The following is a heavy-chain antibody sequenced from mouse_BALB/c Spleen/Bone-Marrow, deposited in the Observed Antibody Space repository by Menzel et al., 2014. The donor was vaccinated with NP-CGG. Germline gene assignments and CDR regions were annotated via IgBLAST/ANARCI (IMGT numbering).Heavy chain of an antibody. J-gene: IGHJ1*01. CDR1: GFTFTDYY. D-gene: IGHD2-4*01. V-gene: IGHV7-3*02. CDR3: ARDINYDIYWYFDV. CDR2: IRNKAKGYTS. Sequence: EVKVEESGGGLVQPGGSLRLSCATSGFTFTDYYMSWVRRPPGKALEWLGFIRNKAKGYTSENSASVKGRFTIFRDNSQSILYLQMNTLRAEDSATYYCARDINYDIYWYFDVWGAGTTVTVSS.